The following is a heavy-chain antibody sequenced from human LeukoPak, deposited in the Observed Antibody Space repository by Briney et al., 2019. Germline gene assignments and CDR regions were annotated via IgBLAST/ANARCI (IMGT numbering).Heavy chain of an antibody. CDR1: GFTFSSYA. D-gene: IGHD4-17*01. CDR3: AKPRRTTVTSTSFDY. CDR2: ISGSGGST. J-gene: IGHJ4*02. Sequence: GGSLRLSCAASGFTFSSYAMSCVRQAPGKGLEWVSAISGSGGSTYYADSVKGRFTISRDNSKNTLYLQMNSLRAEDTAVYYCAKPRRTTVTSTSFDYWGQGTLVTVSS. V-gene: IGHV3-23*01.